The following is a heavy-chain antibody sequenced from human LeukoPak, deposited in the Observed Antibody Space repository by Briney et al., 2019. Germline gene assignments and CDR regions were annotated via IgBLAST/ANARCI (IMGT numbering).Heavy chain of an antibody. D-gene: IGHD2-15*01. CDR2: INPSGGST. CDR3: ARVLFGRVVNAFDI. CDR1: GYTFTSYY. J-gene: IGHJ3*02. Sequence: GASVKVSCKASGYTFTSYYMHWVRQAPGQGLEWMGIINPSGGSTIYAQKFQGRVTMTRDMSTSPVYMELSSRRSVDTAVYYCARVLFGRVVNAFDIWGQGTMVTVSS. V-gene: IGHV1-46*01.